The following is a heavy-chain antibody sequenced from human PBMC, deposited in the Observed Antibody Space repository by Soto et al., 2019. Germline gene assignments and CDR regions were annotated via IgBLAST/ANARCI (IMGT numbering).Heavy chain of an antibody. V-gene: IGHV4-61*01. D-gene: IGHD6-6*01. Sequence: LSLTCTVSGGSVSSGSYYWSWIRQPPGKGLEWIGYIYYSGSTNYNPSLKSRVTISVDTSKNQFSLKLSSVTAADTAVYYCARGYSIAARPRWFDPWGQGTLVTVSS. CDR2: IYYSGST. CDR3: ARGYSIAARPRWFDP. J-gene: IGHJ5*02. CDR1: GGSVSSGSYY.